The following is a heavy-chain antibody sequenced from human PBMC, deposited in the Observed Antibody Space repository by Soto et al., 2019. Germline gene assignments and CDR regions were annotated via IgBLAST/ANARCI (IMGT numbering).Heavy chain of an antibody. CDR3: AIEAETALALDY. CDR1: GYTFTSYG. Sequence: ASVKVSCKASGYTFTSYGISWVRQAPGRGLEWMGWISAYNGNTNYAQKLQGRVTMTTDTSTSTAYMELRSLRSDDTAVYYCAIEAETALALDYWGQGTLVTVSS. CDR2: ISAYNGNT. V-gene: IGHV1-18*01. D-gene: IGHD5-18*01. J-gene: IGHJ4*02.